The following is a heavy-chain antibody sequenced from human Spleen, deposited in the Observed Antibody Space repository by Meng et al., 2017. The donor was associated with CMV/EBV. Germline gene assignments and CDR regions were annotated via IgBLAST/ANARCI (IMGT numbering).Heavy chain of an antibody. J-gene: IGHJ2*01. CDR3: ATFGAYWYFDL. Sequence: ASVKVSCKASGGSFSSNAISWVRQAPGKGLEWMGGFDPEDGETIYAQKFQGRVTMTEDTSTDTAYMELSSLRSEDTAVYYCATFGAYWYFDLWGRGTLVTVSS. D-gene: IGHD3-10*01. CDR1: GGSFSSNA. V-gene: IGHV1-24*01. CDR2: FDPEDGET.